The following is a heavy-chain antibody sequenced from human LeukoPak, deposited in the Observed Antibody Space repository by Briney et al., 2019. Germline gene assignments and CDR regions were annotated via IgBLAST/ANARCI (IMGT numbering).Heavy chain of an antibody. J-gene: IGHJ4*02. CDR1: GFTFSDYY. D-gene: IGHD4-17*01. Sequence: GGSLRLSCAASGFTFSDYYMSWIRQAPGKGLGWVSYISSRGTTIYYADSVKGRFTISRDNAKNSLYLQMNSLRAEDTAVYYCARGGYGDSYYFDYWGQGTLVTVSS. CDR3: ARGGYGDSYYFDY. CDR2: ISSRGTTI. V-gene: IGHV3-11*04.